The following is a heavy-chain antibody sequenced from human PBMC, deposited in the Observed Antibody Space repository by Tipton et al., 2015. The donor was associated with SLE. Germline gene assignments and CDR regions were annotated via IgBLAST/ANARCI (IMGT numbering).Heavy chain of an antibody. CDR3: ARERIEGYGGKEIGIDP. CDR1: GGSFSGYY. D-gene: IGHD2-2*01. V-gene: IGHV4-34*01. J-gene: IGHJ5*02. Sequence: TLSLTCAVYGGSFSGYYWSWLRQSPGKGLEWIGEIHHSGSTNYNPSLKSRVTISVDRANNQFSLKRSSVTAADTAVYYCARERIEGYGGKEIGIDPWGQGTLVTVSA. CDR2: IHHSGST.